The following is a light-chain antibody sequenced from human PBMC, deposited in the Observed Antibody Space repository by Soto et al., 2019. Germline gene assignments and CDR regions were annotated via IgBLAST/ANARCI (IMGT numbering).Light chain of an antibody. Sequence: QSVLTQPPSVSAAPGQKVTISCSGSSSNIGNNYVSWYQQLPGKAPKLLIYDNNKRPSGIPDRFSGSKSGTSATLGITGLQTGDEADYYCGTWDSSLSAGVFGTGTKVT. J-gene: IGLJ1*01. CDR3: GTWDSSLSAGV. V-gene: IGLV1-51*01. CDR1: SSNIGNNY. CDR2: DNN.